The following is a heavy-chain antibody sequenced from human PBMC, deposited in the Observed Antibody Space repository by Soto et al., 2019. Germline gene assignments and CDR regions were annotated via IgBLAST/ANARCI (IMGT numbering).Heavy chain of an antibody. V-gene: IGHV3-48*02. CDR3: ARDLGWAFDC. CDR1: GFTFSSFS. CDR2: IGGGGRLI. D-gene: IGHD6-19*01. Sequence: EVQLVESGGGLVQRGGSLRLSCAASGFTFSSFSMNWVRQAPGGGLEWISYIGGGGRLISYADSVKGRFAISRDNAQNSLYLQMDSLRDEDTAVYYCARDLGWAFDCWGQGTLVTVSS. J-gene: IGHJ4*02.